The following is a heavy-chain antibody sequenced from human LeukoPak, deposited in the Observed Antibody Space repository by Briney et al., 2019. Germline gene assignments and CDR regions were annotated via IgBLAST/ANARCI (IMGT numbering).Heavy chain of an antibody. Sequence: PGGSLRLSCAASGFTFSRDSMNWVRQAPGKGLEWVSYINGGSSPIYYADSVRGRFTISRDNAKNSLYLQMNSLRAEDTAVYYCVRDNPRCCGVVPANIDDYWGRGTLVTVSS. D-gene: IGHD2-15*01. J-gene: IGHJ4*02. CDR1: GFTFSRDS. CDR2: INGGSSPI. CDR3: VRDNPRCCGVVPANIDDY. V-gene: IGHV3-48*01.